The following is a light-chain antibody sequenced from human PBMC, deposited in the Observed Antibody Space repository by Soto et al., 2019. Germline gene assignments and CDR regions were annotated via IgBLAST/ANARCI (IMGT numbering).Light chain of an antibody. J-gene: IGKJ1*01. CDR2: DAS. CDR1: QSISSW. V-gene: IGKV1-5*01. CDR3: QNYNSYSEE. Sequence: DIQMTQSPSTLSSSVVDRVTITCLASQSISSWLAWYQQKPGKAPKLLIYDASSLESGVPSRFSGSGSGTEFTLTISSLQPDDFATYYCQNYNSYSEEFGQGTKVDIK.